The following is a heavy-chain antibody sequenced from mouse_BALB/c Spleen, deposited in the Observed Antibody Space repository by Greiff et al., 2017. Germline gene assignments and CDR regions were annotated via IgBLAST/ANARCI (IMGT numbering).Heavy chain of an antibody. D-gene: IGHD1-1*01. V-gene: IGHV1-82*01. J-gene: IGHJ4*01. CDR3: AREGLGSSLYYAMDY. CDR1: GYAFSSSW. CDR2: IYPGDGDT. Sequence: VQLQQSGPELVKPGASVKISCKASGYAFSSSWMNWVKQRPGQGLEWIGRIYPGDGDTNYNGKFKGKATLTADKSSSTAYMQLSSLTSVDSAVYFCAREGLGSSLYYAMDYWGQGTSVTVSS.